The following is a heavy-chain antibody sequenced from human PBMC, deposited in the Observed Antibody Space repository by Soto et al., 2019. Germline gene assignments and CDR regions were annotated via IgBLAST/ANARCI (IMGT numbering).Heavy chain of an antibody. D-gene: IGHD2-2*01. CDR1: GGSISSGGYY. J-gene: IGHJ4*02. CDR3: ARRGTVVPAAIQPYFDY. CDR2: IYYSGST. V-gene: IGHV4-31*03. Sequence: PSETLSLTCTVSGGSISSGGYYWSWIRQHPGKGLEWIGYIYYSGSTYYNPSLKSRVTISVDTSKNQFSLKLSSVTAADTAVYYCARRGTVVPAAIQPYFDYWGQGTLVTVSS.